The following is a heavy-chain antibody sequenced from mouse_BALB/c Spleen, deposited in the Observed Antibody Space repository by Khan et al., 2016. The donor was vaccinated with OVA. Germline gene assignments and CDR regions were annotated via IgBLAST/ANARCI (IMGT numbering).Heavy chain of an antibody. CDR3: ARGLFDV. Sequence: VQLQQSGPELVKPGASVKMSCKASGYTFTDYYMKWMKQSHGKSLEWIGDINPDHDDTFYNQKFKGTATLTVEKSYSIAYMQLNSLASEDSAVFYCARGLFDVWGAGTTVTVSS. V-gene: IGHV1-19*01. CDR1: GYTFTDYY. CDR2: INPDHDDT. J-gene: IGHJ1*01.